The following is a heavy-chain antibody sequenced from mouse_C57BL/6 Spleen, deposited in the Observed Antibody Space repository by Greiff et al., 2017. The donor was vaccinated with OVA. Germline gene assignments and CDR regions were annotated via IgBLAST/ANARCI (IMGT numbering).Heavy chain of an antibody. Sequence: QVQLQQSGAELARPGASVKLSCKASGYTFTSYGISWVKQRTGQGLEWIGEIYPRSGNTYYNEKFKGKATLTADKSSSTAYMELRSLTSEDSAVYFCAREGFITTVVEDWYFGVWGTGTTVTVSS. D-gene: IGHD1-1*01. CDR2: IYPRSGNT. CDR1: GYTFTSYG. V-gene: IGHV1-81*01. J-gene: IGHJ1*03. CDR3: AREGFITTVVEDWYFGV.